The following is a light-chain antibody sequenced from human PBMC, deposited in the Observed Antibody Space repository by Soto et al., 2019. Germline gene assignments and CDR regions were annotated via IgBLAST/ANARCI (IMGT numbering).Light chain of an antibody. CDR2: DVS. CDR1: SSDVGRYNY. V-gene: IGLV2-14*03. CDR3: SSFTSSSTFV. Sequence: QSVLAQPASVSGSRGQSITISCTGTSSDVGRYNYVSWFQQHPGKVPTLIIYDVSNWPSGVSDRFSGSKSGNTASLTISGLQPEDEADYYCSSFTSSSTFVFGTGTKVTVL. J-gene: IGLJ1*01.